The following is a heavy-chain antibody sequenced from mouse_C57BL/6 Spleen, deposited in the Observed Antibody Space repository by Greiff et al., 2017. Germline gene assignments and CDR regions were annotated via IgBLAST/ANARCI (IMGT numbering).Heavy chain of an antibody. CDR2: IYPGDGDT. Sequence: QVQLQQSGPEPVKPGASVKISCKASGYAFSSSWMNWVKQRPGKGLEWIGRIYPGDGDTNYNGKFKGKATLTADKSSSTAYMQLSSLTSEDSAVYFCAREGLLFLRGWGQGTTLTVSS. J-gene: IGHJ2*01. CDR3: AREGLLFLRG. CDR1: GYAFSSSW. D-gene: IGHD1-1*01. V-gene: IGHV1-82*01.